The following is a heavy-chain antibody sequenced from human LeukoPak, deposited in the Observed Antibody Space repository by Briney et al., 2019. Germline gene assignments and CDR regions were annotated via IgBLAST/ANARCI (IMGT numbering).Heavy chain of an antibody. V-gene: IGHV3-30*02. CDR2: IRSDGSIK. CDR1: GFTFSSCG. Sequence: GGSLRLSCAASGFTFSSCGMHWVRQAPGKGLEWVAFIRSDGSIKYYADSVKGRFTISRDNSKNTLYLQMSSLRPEDTAVYCCAKDLPAAYFDYWGQGTLVTVSS. J-gene: IGHJ4*02. CDR3: AKDLPAAYFDY. D-gene: IGHD2-2*01.